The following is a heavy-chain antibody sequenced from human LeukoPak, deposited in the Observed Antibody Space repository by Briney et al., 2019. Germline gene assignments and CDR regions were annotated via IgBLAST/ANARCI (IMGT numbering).Heavy chain of an antibody. J-gene: IGHJ4*02. CDR1: GYSFTSYW. CDR2: IYPGDSDT. V-gene: IGHV5-51*01. Sequence: GESLKISCKGSGYSFTSYWIGCVRQMPGKGLEWMGIIYPGDSDTRYSPSFQGQVTISADKSISTAYLQWSSLKASDTAMYYCARPISIAAADYYFDYWGQGTLVTVSS. CDR3: ARPISIAAADYYFDY. D-gene: IGHD6-13*01.